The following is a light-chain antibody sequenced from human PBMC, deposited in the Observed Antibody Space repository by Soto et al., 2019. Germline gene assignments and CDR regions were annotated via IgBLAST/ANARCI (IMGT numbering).Light chain of an antibody. CDR2: GAS. Sequence: EIVLTQSPGTLSLSPGERATLSFMASQSVSSSYFAWYQQKPGQAPRLLIYGASSRASGIPDRFSGSGSGTDFTLTISRLEPEDFAVYYCQQYGSSGTFGQGTKVDIK. CDR3: QQYGSSGT. J-gene: IGKJ1*01. CDR1: QSVSSSY. V-gene: IGKV3-20*01.